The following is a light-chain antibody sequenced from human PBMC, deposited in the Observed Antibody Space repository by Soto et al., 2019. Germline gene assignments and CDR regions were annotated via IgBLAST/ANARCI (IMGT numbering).Light chain of an antibody. V-gene: IGKV3-20*01. CDR3: QQYGRSPFT. CDR2: GAS. CDR1: QSVSNNY. Sequence: EIVLTQSPGTLSLSPGERATLSCRASQSVSNNYLAWYQQKPGQAPRLLIYGASSRATGIPGRFSGSGSGTDFTLTISRLEAEDFAVYYCQQYGRSPFTFGPGTKVDIK. J-gene: IGKJ3*01.